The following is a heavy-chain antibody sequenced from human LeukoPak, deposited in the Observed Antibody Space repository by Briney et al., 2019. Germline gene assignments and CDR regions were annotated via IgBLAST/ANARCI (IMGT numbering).Heavy chain of an antibody. V-gene: IGHV3-48*01. CDR1: GFTFSSYS. CDR3: AKDTVKVTTIRRVPHYMDV. CDR2: ISSSSSII. D-gene: IGHD5-12*01. Sequence: HPGGSLRLSCAASGFTFSSYSMNWVRQAPGKGLEWVSYISSSSSIIYADSVKGRFTISRDNTKNSLYLQMNSLRAEDTAVYYCAKDTVKVTTIRRVPHYMDVWGKGTTVTISS. J-gene: IGHJ6*03.